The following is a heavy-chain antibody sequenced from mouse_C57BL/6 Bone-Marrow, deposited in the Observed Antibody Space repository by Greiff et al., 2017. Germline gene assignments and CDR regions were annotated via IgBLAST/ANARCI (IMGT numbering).Heavy chain of an antibody. CDR1: GYTFTSYW. CDR2: IDPSDSYT. Sequence: QVQLQQPGAELVMPGASVKLSCKASGYTFTSYWMHWVKQRPGQGLEWIGEIDPSDSYTNYNQKFKGKSTLTVDKSSSTAYMQLSSLTSEDSAVYYCARWDANYYGSSYQFAYWGQGTLVTVSA. CDR3: ARWDANYYGSSYQFAY. V-gene: IGHV1-69*01. J-gene: IGHJ3*01. D-gene: IGHD1-1*01.